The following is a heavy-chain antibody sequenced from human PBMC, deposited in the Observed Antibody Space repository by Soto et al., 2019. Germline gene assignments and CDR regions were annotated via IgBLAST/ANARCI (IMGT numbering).Heavy chain of an antibody. D-gene: IGHD6-13*01. J-gene: IGHJ4*02. V-gene: IGHV4-4*02. CDR3: ARHVQQQPLDY. CDR2: IYYSGST. Sequence: SETLSVTCAVSGGSISSSNWWCCVRQPPGKGLEWIGYIYYSGSTNYNPSLKSRVTISVDTSKNQFSLKLSSVTAADTAVYYCARHVQQQPLDYWGQGTLVTVSS. CDR1: GGSISSSNW.